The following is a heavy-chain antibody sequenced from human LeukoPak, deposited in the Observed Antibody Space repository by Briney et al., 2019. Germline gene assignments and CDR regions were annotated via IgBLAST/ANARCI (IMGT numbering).Heavy chain of an antibody. V-gene: IGHV5-51*01. CDR2: IYPGDSDT. D-gene: IGHD3-16*01. CDR1: GYSFTTYW. Sequence: GGSLKISCKGSGYSFTTYWIAWVRQMPGKGLELMGIIYPGDSDTRYSPSFQGQVTISADKSISTAYLQWSSLKASDTAMYYCARGVNFLVGGAFDIWGQGTMVTVSS. CDR3: ARGVNFLVGGAFDI. J-gene: IGHJ3*02.